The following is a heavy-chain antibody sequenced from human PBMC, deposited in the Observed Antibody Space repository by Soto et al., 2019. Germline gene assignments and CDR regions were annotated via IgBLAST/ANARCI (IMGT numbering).Heavy chain of an antibody. Sequence: GGSLRLSCAPSGFTFISYAMHRVRQAPGKGLEYVSAISSNGGSTYYANSVKGRFTISRDNSKNTLYLQMNSLRAEDTAVYYCAKDDCSSTSCYAALRYYGMDVWGQGTTVTGSS. CDR2: ISSNGGST. CDR3: AKDDCSSTSCYAALRYYGMDV. D-gene: IGHD2-2*01. J-gene: IGHJ6*02. CDR1: GFTFISYA. V-gene: IGHV3-64*01.